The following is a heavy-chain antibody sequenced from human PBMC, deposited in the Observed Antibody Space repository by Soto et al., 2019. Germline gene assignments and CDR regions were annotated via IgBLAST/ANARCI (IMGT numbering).Heavy chain of an antibody. D-gene: IGHD3-3*01. CDR1: GDFITNSLYY. Sequence: SETLSLTCTVSGDFITNSLYYWVWIRQPPGKGLEWIGSFYYSGNTHYSPSLKSRVTLSVDTSKNQLSLMLKSVTAADSGVYYCARLAVGVVTTTGYWGQGTLVTVSS. J-gene: IGHJ4*02. CDR3: ARLAVGVVTTTGY. V-gene: IGHV4-39*01. CDR2: FYYSGNT.